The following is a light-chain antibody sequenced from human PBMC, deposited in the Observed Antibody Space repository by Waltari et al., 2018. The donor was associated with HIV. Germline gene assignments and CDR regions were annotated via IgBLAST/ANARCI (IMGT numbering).Light chain of an antibody. Sequence: QSALTQPHSVSGSPGQSLTISCTGTTSDVDTFVSWYQQHPGKVHTVIIYDVNKQPSGFPDRFSGSKSGNTASLTISGLQAEDESDYYCCSHAGNLIFVFGTGTKVTVL. CDR2: DVN. CDR3: CSHAGNLIFV. V-gene: IGLV2-11*01. J-gene: IGLJ1*01. CDR1: TSDVDTF.